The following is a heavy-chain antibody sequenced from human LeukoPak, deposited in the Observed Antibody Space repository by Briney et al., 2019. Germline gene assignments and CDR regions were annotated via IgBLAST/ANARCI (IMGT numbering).Heavy chain of an antibody. Sequence: PSETLSLTCTVSGGSISSYYWSWIRQPPGKGLEWIGYIYYSGSTNYNPSLKSRVTISVDTSKNQSSLKLSSVTAADTAVYYCARDEDSSGYFDYWGQGTLVTVSS. CDR1: GGSISSYY. CDR2: IYYSGST. CDR3: ARDEDSSGYFDY. V-gene: IGHV4-59*01. J-gene: IGHJ4*02. D-gene: IGHD3-22*01.